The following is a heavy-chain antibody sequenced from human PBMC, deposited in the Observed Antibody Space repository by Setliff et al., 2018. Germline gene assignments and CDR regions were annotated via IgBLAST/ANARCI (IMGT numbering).Heavy chain of an antibody. Sequence: SETLSLTCTVTGGSISPYFWSWIRQSPGKGLEWIGYIYHNGNTNFNPSLKSRVTMSVDTSKNQFALNLTSVTAADTAVYYCARDRSAYSYGLDVWGQGTTVTVSS. CDR3: ARDRSAYSYGLDV. J-gene: IGHJ6*02. V-gene: IGHV4-4*08. CDR1: GGSISPYF. CDR2: IYHNGNT.